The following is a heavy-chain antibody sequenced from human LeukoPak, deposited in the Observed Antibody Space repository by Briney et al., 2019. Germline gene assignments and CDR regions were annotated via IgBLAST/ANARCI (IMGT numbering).Heavy chain of an antibody. CDR3: ARDGRSGNFDK. Sequence: GGSLRLSCAASGFTVSSYSMNWVRQAPGKGLEWVSSISSSSSYIYYADSVKGRFTISRDNAKNPLYLQMNSLRAEDTAVYYCARDGRSGNFDKWGQGTLVSVSS. CDR1: GFTVSSYS. J-gene: IGHJ4*02. CDR2: ISSSSSYI. V-gene: IGHV3-21*01. D-gene: IGHD1-26*01.